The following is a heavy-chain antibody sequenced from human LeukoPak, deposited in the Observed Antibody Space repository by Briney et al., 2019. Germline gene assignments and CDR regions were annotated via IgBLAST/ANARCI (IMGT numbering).Heavy chain of an antibody. J-gene: IGHJ4*02. D-gene: IGHD3-22*01. V-gene: IGHV4-31*03. CDR1: GGSISSGGYY. CDR3: ATRYYDSSGYRPDFDY. CDR2: IYYSGST. Sequence: SQTLSLTCTVSGGSISSGGYYWSWIRQHPGKGLEWIGYIYYSGSTYYNPSLKSRVTISVDTSKNQFSLKLSSVTAADTAVYYCATRYYDSSGYRPDFDYWAREPWSPSPQ.